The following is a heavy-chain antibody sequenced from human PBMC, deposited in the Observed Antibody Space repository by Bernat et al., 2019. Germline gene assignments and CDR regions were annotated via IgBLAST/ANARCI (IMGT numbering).Heavy chain of an antibody. J-gene: IGHJ6*03. Sequence: QVQLVKSGAEVKKPGSSVKVSCKASGGTFSSYAISWVRQAPGQGLEWMGGIIPIFGTANYAQKFQGRVTITADKSTSTAYMELSSLRSEDTAVYYCARSTYGSGTTPGYYYMDVWGKGTTVTVSS. CDR3: ARSTYGSGTTPGYYYMDV. V-gene: IGHV1-69*06. CDR2: IIPIFGTA. CDR1: GGTFSSYA. D-gene: IGHD3-10*01.